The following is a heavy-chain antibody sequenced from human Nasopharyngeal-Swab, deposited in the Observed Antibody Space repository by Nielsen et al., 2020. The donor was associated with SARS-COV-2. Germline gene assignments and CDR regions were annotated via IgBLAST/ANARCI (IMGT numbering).Heavy chain of an antibody. D-gene: IGHD3-22*01. Sequence: GESLKISCTASGFTFGDYAMSWVRQAPGKGLEWVGFIRGKAYCGTTEYAASVKGRFTISRDDSKSIAYLQMNSLKTEDTAVYYCTRGYDTFDYWGQGTLVTVSS. CDR2: IRGKAYCGTT. CDR3: TRGYDTFDY. CDR1: GFTFGDYA. J-gene: IGHJ4*02. V-gene: IGHV3-49*04.